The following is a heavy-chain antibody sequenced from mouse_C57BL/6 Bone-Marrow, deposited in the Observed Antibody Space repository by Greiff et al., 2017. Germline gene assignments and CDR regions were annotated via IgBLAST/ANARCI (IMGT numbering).Heavy chain of an antibody. V-gene: IGHV5-15*04. Sequence: DVKLVESGGGLVQPGGSLKLSCAASGFTFSDYGMAWVRQAPRKGPEWVAFISNLAYSIYYADTVTGRFTISRENAKNTLYLEMSSLRSEDTAMYYCARRTVVDRWYFDVWGTGTTVTVSS. CDR3: ARRTVVDRWYFDV. CDR2: ISNLAYSI. J-gene: IGHJ1*03. D-gene: IGHD1-1*01. CDR1: GFTFSDYG.